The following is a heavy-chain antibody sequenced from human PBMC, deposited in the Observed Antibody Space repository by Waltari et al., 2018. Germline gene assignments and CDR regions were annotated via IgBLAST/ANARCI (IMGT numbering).Heavy chain of an antibody. CDR1: GDSVPTNSAV. CDR2: TYYRSKWYN. Sequence: QVQLQQSGTGLVKPSQTPPLTFSLSGDSVPTNSAVWNWIRQSPSSGLEWLGRTYYRSKWYNDYAVSVKSRITINPDTSKNQFSRQLNSVTPEDTAVYYCARGNNCSSTSCYPPMLLWGQGTLVTVSS. CDR3: ARGNNCSSTSCYPPMLL. V-gene: IGHV6-1*01. D-gene: IGHD2-2*01. J-gene: IGHJ4*02.